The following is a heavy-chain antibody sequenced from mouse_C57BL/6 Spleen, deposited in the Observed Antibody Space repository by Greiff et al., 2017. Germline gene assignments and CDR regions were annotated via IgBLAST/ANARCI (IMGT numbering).Heavy chain of an antibody. D-gene: IGHD1-1*01. V-gene: IGHV1-69*01. J-gene: IGHJ2*01. CDR3: ARGGIGYDGSSPDY. Sequence: VQLQQPGAELVMPGASVKLSCKASGYTFTSYWMHWVKQRPGQGLEWIGEIDPSDSYTNYNQKFKGKSTLTVDKSSSTAYMQLSSLTSEDSAVYYCARGGIGYDGSSPDYWGQGTTLTVSS. CDR2: IDPSDSYT. CDR1: GYTFTSYW.